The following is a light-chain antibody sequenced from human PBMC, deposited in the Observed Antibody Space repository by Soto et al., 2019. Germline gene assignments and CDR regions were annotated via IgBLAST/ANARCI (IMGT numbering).Light chain of an antibody. Sequence: EIVMTQSPATLSVSPGDRATLSCRASQTVSTYLAWYQHKPGQAPRLLIYGASNRAAGIPSRFSGRGSGTEFTFTICRLQAEDFAVYFCQQYDNWPRTFGQGTKVDI. CDR3: QQYDNWPRT. CDR1: QTVSTY. J-gene: IGKJ1*01. V-gene: IGKV3-15*01. CDR2: GAS.